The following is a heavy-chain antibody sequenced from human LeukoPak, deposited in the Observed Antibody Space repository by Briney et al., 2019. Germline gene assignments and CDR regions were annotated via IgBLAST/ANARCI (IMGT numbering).Heavy chain of an antibody. V-gene: IGHV3-23*01. CDR2: ISGSGGST. Sequence: GGSLRLSCAASGFTFSSYAMSWVRQAPGKGLEWVSAISGSGGSTYYADSVKGRFTISRDNSKNTLYLQMNSLRAEDTAVYYCAKDRLQSSLPEYYFDYWGQGTLVTVSS. D-gene: IGHD3-16*02. CDR1: GFTFSSYA. CDR3: AKDRLQSSLPEYYFDY. J-gene: IGHJ4*02.